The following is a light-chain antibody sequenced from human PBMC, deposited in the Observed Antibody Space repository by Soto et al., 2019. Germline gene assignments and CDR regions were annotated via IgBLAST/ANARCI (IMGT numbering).Light chain of an antibody. J-gene: IGKJ3*01. CDR2: GAS. V-gene: IGKV3-20*01. Sequence: ENLLTQSPGTLSLSPGERATLSCRASQSVNSRYLAWYQQKPGQAPRLFIYGASNRATGIPDRFSGSGSGTDFSLTISRLEPEDSAVYYCQHDGNSPCTFGPGTKVEIK. CDR3: QHDGNSPCT. CDR1: QSVNSRY.